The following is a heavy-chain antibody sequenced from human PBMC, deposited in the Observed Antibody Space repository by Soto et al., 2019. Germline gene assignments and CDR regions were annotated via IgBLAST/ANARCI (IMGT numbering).Heavy chain of an antibody. V-gene: IGHV6-1*01. CDR2: TYYRSKWYN. J-gene: IGHJ6*02. CDR1: GYRVSSNSAA. D-gene: IGHD2-15*01. Sequence: SPTLSLTCAISGYRVSSNSAAWNLSRQSPSRGLEWLGRTYYRSKWYNDYAVSVKSRITINPDTSKNQFSLQLNSVTPEDTAVYYCARGAGRGYCSGGSCYSPYYYYGMDVWGQGTTVTVSS. CDR3: ARGAGRGYCSGGSCYSPYYYYGMDV.